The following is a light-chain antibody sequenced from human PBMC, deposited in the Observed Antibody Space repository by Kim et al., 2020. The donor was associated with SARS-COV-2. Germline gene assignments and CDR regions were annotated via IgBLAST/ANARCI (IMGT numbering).Light chain of an antibody. J-gene: IGKJ2*01. CDR3: QQYGSSPPYT. V-gene: IGKV3-20*01. CDR1: QSVSSNS. CDR2: CAS. Sequence: SPAERATLSGRASQSVSSNSLAAYQQNPGQAPRLLIYCASSRATGIPDRFSGSGSGTDFSLTISRLEPEDFAVYFCQQYGSSPPYTFGQGTKLEI.